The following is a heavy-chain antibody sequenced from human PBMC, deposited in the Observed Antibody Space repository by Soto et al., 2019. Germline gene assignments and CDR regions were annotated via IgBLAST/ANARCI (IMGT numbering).Heavy chain of an antibody. V-gene: IGHV4-34*01. CDR3: ARREIVGATIDY. D-gene: IGHD1-26*01. CDR2: INHSGST. Sequence: PSETLSLTCAVSGYYWSWIRQPPGKGLEWIGEINHSGSTNYNPSLRSRVTISVGTSKNQFSLKLSSVTAADTAVYYCARREIVGATIDYWGQGTLVTVSS. CDR1: GYY. J-gene: IGHJ4*02.